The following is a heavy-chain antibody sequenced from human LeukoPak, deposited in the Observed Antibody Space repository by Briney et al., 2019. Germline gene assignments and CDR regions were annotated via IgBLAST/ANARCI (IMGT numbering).Heavy chain of an antibody. V-gene: IGHV1-8*01. CDR2: MNPNSGNT. J-gene: IGHJ6*02. CDR1: GYTFTIYD. D-gene: IGHD5-18*01. CDR3: ARVSGTIQIWPQPFGDGMDV. Sequence: ASVNVSCKASGYTFTIYDINWVRQATGQGLEWMGWMNPNSGNTGYAQKFQGRVTMTRNTSISTAYMELSSLRSEDTAVYYCARVSGTIQIWPQPFGDGMDVWGQGTTVTVSS.